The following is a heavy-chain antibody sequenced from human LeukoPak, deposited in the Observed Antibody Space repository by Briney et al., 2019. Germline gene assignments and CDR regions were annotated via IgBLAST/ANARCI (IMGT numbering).Heavy chain of an antibody. Sequence: ASVKVSCKASGYTFTGYYMHWVRQAPGQGPEWMGWINPKSGVTNYAQKFQGRVTMTSDTSISTAYMNFSRLRSDDTAMYYCARDLGVAVRPFSLFYWGQGTLVTVSS. J-gene: IGHJ4*02. CDR1: GYTFTGYY. CDR3: ARDLGVAVRPFSLFY. V-gene: IGHV1-2*02. D-gene: IGHD6-6*01. CDR2: INPKSGVT.